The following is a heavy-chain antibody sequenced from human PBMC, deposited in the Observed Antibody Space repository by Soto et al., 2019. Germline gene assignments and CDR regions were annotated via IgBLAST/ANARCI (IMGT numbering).Heavy chain of an antibody. CDR3: ARCIAVAGTVFYYYGMDV. D-gene: IGHD6-19*01. CDR1: GGTFSSYA. J-gene: IGHJ6*02. CDR2: IIPIFGTA. Sequence: ASVKVSCKASGGTFSSYAISWVRQAPGQGLEWMGGIIPIFGTANYAQKFQGRVTITADESTSTAYMELSSLRSEDTAVYYCARCIAVAGTVFYYYGMDVWGQGTTVTVSS. V-gene: IGHV1-69*13.